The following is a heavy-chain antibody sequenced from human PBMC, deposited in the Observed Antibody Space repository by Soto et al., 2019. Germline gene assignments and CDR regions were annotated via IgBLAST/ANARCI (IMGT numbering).Heavy chain of an antibody. Sequence: SETLSLTCSVSGESISSGGYYWSWIRHLPGKGLEWIGYIYDTESAYYNPSLKSRVSISMDTSENHFAMRLTSVTAADSAVYYCARASSSSSAADYWGQGTLVTVSS. CDR1: GESISSGGYY. CDR2: IYDTESA. CDR3: ARASSSSSAADY. J-gene: IGHJ4*02. V-gene: IGHV4-31*02. D-gene: IGHD6-6*01.